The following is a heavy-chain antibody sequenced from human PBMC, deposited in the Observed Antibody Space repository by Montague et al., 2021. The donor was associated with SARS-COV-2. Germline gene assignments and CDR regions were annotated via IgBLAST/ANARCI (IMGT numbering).Heavy chain of an antibody. CDR2: IHHGGST. V-gene: IGHV4-34*01. D-gene: IGHD3-10*01. CDR1: GGSFSTYS. J-gene: IGHJ6*03. Sequence: SETLSLTCAVHGGSFSTYSWNWIRQPPGKGLEWIGEIHHGGSTNYNPSLKSRVTISADTSKNQFSLKLTSVAAADAAVYYCARLGDGVVPSPILGVGPYYSCYCQNVGGKGTTVTVSS. CDR3: ARLGDGVVPSPILGVGPYYSCYCQNV.